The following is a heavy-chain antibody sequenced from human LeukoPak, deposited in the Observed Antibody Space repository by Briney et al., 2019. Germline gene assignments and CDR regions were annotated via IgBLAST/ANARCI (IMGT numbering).Heavy chain of an antibody. J-gene: IGHJ4*02. CDR1: GGSVTSDY. CDR3: ARRYCSSTSCPIDY. V-gene: IGHV4-59*08. Sequence: PSETLSLTCTVSGGSVTSDYWSWIRQPPGKGLEWIGYMYYSGSTNYNPSLKSRVTISGDTSRNQFSLKLSSVTAADTAVYYCARRYCSSTSCPIDYWGQGTLVTVSS. CDR2: MYYSGST. D-gene: IGHD2-2*01.